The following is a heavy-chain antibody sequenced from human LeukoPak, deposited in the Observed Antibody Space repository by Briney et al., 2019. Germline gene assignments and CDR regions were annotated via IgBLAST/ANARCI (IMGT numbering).Heavy chain of an antibody. V-gene: IGHV3-7*03. CDR3: ATGAGCGY. J-gene: IGHJ4*02. CDR1: GFTFSSYW. D-gene: IGHD6-19*01. Sequence: PGGSLRLSCAASGFTFSSYWMTWVRQAPGKGLEWVANIKQDGSERNYLDSVKGRFTISRDNAKNSLYLQMNTLRDEDTAVYYCATGAGCGYWGQGTLVTVSS. CDR2: IKQDGSER.